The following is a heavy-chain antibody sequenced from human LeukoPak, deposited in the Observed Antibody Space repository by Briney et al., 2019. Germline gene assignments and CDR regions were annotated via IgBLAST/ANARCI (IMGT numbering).Heavy chain of an antibody. CDR1: GFTFGGHF. J-gene: IGHJ4*02. V-gene: IGHV3-64D*06. Sequence: PGGSLRLSCSASGFTFGGHFMHWVRQAPGKGLEYVSSISINGDKTYYAESEKGRFTISRDNSKNTLYLQLSSLRVEDTAVYYCIKDRIGTWSFDHWGQGTLLTVSS. D-gene: IGHD1-26*01. CDR2: ISINGDKT. CDR3: IKDRIGTWSFDH.